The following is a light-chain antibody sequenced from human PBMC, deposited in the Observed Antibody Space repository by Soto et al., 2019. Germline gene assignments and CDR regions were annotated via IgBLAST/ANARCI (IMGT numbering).Light chain of an antibody. V-gene: IGKV3-20*01. CDR2: GAS. Sequence: EIVLTQSPGTLSLSPGERATLSCRASQSIRSNYVAWYQQKHGQGPRLLIYGASSRATGIPDRFSGSGSGTDFTLIISRREPEDFSMYYCQQYGSSPWTVGQGAKVDNK. J-gene: IGKJ1*01. CDR1: QSIRSNY. CDR3: QQYGSSPWT.